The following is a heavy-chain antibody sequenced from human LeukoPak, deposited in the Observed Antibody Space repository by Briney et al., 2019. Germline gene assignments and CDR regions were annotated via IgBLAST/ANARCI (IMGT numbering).Heavy chain of an antibody. CDR2: IKQDGSET. J-gene: IGHJ4*02. D-gene: IGHD3-22*01. CDR1: GFTFSNYW. CDR3: AREMAHYFDSSGYSF. Sequence: GGSLRLSCTASGFTFSNYWMSWVRQTPEKGLEWVANIKQDGSETVYVDSVKGRFTISRDNAKNSLYLQMNSLRDEDTAVYYCAREMAHYFDSSGYSFWGQGTLVTVSS. V-gene: IGHV3-7*01.